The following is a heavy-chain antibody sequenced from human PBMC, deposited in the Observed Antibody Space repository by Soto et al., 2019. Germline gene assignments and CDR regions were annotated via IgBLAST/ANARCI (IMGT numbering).Heavy chain of an antibody. J-gene: IGHJ6*02. D-gene: IGHD2-2*01. CDR1: GFRFSDYK. Sequence: QPGGSLRLSCAASGFRFSDYKMIWVRQAPGKGLEWVSYISGSGSTIYYADSVKGRFTISRDNAKSSLSLQMSSLRADDTAIYFCARGRPYCSRSRCKGMDVWGQGITVTVSS. CDR2: ISGSGSTI. CDR3: ARGRPYCSRSRCKGMDV. V-gene: IGHV3-48*03.